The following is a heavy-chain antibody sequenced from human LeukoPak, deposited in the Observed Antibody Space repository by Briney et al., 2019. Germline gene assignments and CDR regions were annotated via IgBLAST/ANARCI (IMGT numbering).Heavy chain of an antibody. D-gene: IGHD3-16*02. CDR2: INHSGST. J-gene: IGHJ5*02. CDR3: ARHRSQTYVWGSYRSPKNWFGP. Sequence: SETLSLTCAVYGGSFSGYYWSWIRQPPGKGLGWIGEINHSGSTNYNPSLKSRVTISVDTSKNQFSLKLSSVTAADTAVYYCARHRSQTYVWGSYRSPKNWFGPWGQGTLVTVSS. V-gene: IGHV4-34*01. CDR1: GGSFSGYY.